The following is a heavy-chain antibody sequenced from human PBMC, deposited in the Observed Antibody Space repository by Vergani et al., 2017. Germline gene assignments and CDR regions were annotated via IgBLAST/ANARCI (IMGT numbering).Heavy chain of an antibody. CDR1: GFTFSDYY. D-gene: IGHD3-10*01. J-gene: IGHJ3*02. Sequence: QVQLVESGGGLVKPGGSLRLSCAASGFTFSDYYMSWIRQAPGKGLEWVSYISSSSSYTNYADSVKGRFTISRDNAKNSLYLQMNSLRAEDTAMYYCARGQLWFGELSAFDIWGQGTMVTVSS. CDR3: ARGQLWFGELSAFDI. V-gene: IGHV3-11*05. CDR2: ISSSSSYT.